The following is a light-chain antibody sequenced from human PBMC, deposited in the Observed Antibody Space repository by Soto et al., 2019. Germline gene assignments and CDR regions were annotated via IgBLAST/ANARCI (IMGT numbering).Light chain of an antibody. Sequence: DIQLTQSPSFLSASVGDRVTITCRASQGISSYLAWYQQKPGTAPQLLIYAASTLQGGVPSRFSGSGSGTEFTLTISSLQPGDFATYYCQQLHSNPYTFGQGTKVEI. CDR3: QQLHSNPYT. V-gene: IGKV1-9*01. CDR1: QGISSY. J-gene: IGKJ2*01. CDR2: AAS.